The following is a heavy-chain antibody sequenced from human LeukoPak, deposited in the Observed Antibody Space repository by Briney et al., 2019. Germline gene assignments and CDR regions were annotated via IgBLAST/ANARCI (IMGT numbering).Heavy chain of an antibody. CDR1: GGSISSYY. J-gene: IGHJ4*02. Sequence: SETLSLTCTVSGGSISSYYWSWIRQPAGKGLEWIGRIYTSGSTNYNPSLKSRVTMSVDTSKNQFSLKLTSVTAADTAVYYCTRSYYYASGSHLDYWGQGTLVTVSS. CDR3: TRSYYYASGSHLDY. CDR2: IYTSGST. D-gene: IGHD3-10*01. V-gene: IGHV4-4*07.